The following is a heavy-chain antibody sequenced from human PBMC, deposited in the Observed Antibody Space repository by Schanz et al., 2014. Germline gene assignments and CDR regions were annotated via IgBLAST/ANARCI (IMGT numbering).Heavy chain of an antibody. CDR1: GYTVSSNY. Sequence: EVQLVESGGGLIQPGGSLRLSCAASGYTVSSNYMSWVRQAPGKGLEWVSRINSDGRSTNYADSVKGRFSISRDNARNTLHLQMDSLRDEDTAVYYCARDFWQITNKKYYYFGMDVWGQGTTVTVSS. V-gene: IGHV3-53*01. CDR3: ARDFWQITNKKYYYFGMDV. J-gene: IGHJ6*02. D-gene: IGHD3-10*01. CDR2: INSDGRST.